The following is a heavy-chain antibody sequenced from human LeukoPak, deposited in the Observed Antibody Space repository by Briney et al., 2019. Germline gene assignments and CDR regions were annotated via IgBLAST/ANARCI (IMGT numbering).Heavy chain of an antibody. CDR3: ARLKDFTGREYYFFDL. D-gene: IGHD2/OR15-2a*01. CDR1: GDSISNSML. J-gene: IGHJ2*01. CDR2: KYRSGTT. V-gene: IGHV4-4*02. Sequence: SETLSLTCTMSGDSISNSMLWSWVRQPPGKGLEWVGEKYRSGTTNYNPYLKSRVTISTDNSKNQVSLELNSVTAADTAVYFCARLKDFTGREYYFFDLWGRGTLVTVSS.